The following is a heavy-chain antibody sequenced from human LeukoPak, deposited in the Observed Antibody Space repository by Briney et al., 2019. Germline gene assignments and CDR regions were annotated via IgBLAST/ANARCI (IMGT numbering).Heavy chain of an antibody. J-gene: IGHJ6*03. CDR1: GYSFSNYW. Sequence: GESLKISCKGSGYSFSNYWIGWVRQMPGKGPEWMGIIYPGDSDTRYSPSFQGQVTISADKSISTAYLQWSSLKASDTAMYYCARLSDYYGSGIHYYYYYMDVWGKGTTVTISS. V-gene: IGHV5-51*01. D-gene: IGHD3-10*01. CDR2: IYPGDSDT. CDR3: ARLSDYYGSGIHYYYYYMDV.